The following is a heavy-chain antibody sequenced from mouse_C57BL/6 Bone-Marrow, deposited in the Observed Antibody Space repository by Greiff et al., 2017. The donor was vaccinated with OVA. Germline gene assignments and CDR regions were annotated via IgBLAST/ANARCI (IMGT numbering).Heavy chain of an antibody. D-gene: IGHD2-1*01. Sequence: EVKLMESEGGLVQPGSSMKLSCTASGFTFSDYYMAWVRQVPEKGLEWVANINYDGSSTYYLDSLKSRFIISRDNAKNILYLQMSSLKSEDTATYYGARDGNYGGVYYYAMDYWGQGTSVTVSS. V-gene: IGHV5-16*01. CDR3: ARDGNYGGVYYYAMDY. J-gene: IGHJ4*01. CDR1: GFTFSDYY. CDR2: INYDGSST.